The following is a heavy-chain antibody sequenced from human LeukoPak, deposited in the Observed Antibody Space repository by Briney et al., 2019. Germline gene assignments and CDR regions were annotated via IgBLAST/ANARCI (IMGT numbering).Heavy chain of an antibody. CDR2: ISDSGGST. Sequence: PGGSLRLSCAASGFTFSSYVMNWVRQAPGKGLEWVSGISDSGGSTYYADSVKGRFTISRDSSKNTLYLQMNSLRAEDTAVYYCAKLPGRAADYWGQGTLVTVSS. J-gene: IGHJ4*02. CDR3: AKLPGRAADY. V-gene: IGHV3-23*01. CDR1: GFTFSSYV.